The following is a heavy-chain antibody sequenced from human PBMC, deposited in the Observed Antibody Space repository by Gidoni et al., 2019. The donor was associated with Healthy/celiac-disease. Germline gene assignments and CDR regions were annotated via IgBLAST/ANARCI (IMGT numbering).Heavy chain of an antibody. V-gene: IGHV1-69*01. CDR1: GGTFSSYA. Sequence: QVQLVQSGAEVKKPGSSVKVSCTASGGTFSSYAISWVRQAPGQGLEWMGGIIPIFGTANYAQKFQGRVTITADESTSTAYMELSSLRSEDTAVYYCARAIYGGNSGGGGNYYYYYMDVWGKGTTVTVSS. J-gene: IGHJ6*03. CDR3: ARAIYGGNSGGGGNYYYYYMDV. CDR2: IIPIFGTA. D-gene: IGHD4-17*01.